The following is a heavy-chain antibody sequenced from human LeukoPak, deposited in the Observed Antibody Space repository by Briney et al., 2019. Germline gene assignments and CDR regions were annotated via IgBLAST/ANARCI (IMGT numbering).Heavy chain of an antibody. J-gene: IGHJ6*02. CDR2: INHSGST. D-gene: IGHD2-2*01. CDR1: GASFSGYY. Sequence: PSETLSLTCAVYGASFSGYYWSWIRQPPGKGLEWIGEINHSGSTNYNPSLKSRVTISVDTSKNQFSLKLSSVTAADTAVYYCARRPRVRVGYCSSTSCYRYYYYGMDVWGQGTTVTVSS. CDR3: ARRPRVRVGYCSSTSCYRYYYYGMDV. V-gene: IGHV4-34*01.